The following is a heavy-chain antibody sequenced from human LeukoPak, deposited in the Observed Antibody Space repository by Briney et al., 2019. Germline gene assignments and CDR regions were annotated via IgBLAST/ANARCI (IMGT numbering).Heavy chain of an antibody. CDR3: TPHYDSWKGYFDN. V-gene: IGHV3-7*05. J-gene: IGHJ4*02. CDR1: GFTVNNNY. D-gene: IGHD3-3*01. Sequence: GGSLRLSCAASGFTVNNNYMSWVRQAPGKGPEWVANIKQDGSEKYYVDSVKGRFTISRDNAQNSLYLQMNSLRAEDTAVYYCTPHYDSWKGYFDNWGQGTLVTVSS. CDR2: IKQDGSEK.